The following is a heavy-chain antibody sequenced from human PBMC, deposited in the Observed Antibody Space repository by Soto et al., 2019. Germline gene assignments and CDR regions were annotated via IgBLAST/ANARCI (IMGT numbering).Heavy chain of an antibody. Sequence: GGSLRLSCAASGFTVSSNYMSWVRQAPGKGLEWVSVIYSGGCTYYADSVKGRFTISRDNSKNTLYLQMNSLRAEDTAVYYCARSASITPRDYWGQGTLVTVSS. CDR3: ARSASITPRDY. J-gene: IGHJ4*02. CDR2: IYSGGCT. D-gene: IGHD3-3*02. CDR1: GFTVSSNY. V-gene: IGHV3-66*01.